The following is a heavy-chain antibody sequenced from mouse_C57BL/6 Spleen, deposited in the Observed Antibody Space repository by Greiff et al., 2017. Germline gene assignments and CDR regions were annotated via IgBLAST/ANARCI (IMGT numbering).Heavy chain of an antibody. J-gene: IGHJ2*01. D-gene: IGHD3-2*02. CDR2: IDPSDSYT. CDR1: GYTFTSYW. V-gene: IGHV1-50*01. CDR3: ARPRQLRLRYFDY. Sequence: QVQLQQPGAELVKPGASVKLSCKASGYTFTSYWMQWVKQRPGQGLEWIGEIDPSDSYTNYKQKFKGKATLTVDTSSSTAYMQLSSLTSEDSAVYYCARPRQLRLRYFDYWGQGTTLTVSS.